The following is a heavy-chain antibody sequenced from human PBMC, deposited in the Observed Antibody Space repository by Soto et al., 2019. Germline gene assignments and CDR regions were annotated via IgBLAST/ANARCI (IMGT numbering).Heavy chain of an antibody. J-gene: IGHJ2*01. CDR2: ISYDGSNK. CDR1: GFTFSNYW. CDR3: AKEWYYDSSGYYRAYWYFDL. V-gene: IGHV3-30*18. Sequence: LRLSCAASGFTFSNYWMHWVRQAPGKGLEWVAVISYDGSNKYYADSVKGRFTISRDNSKNTLYLQMNSLRAEDTAVYYCAKEWYYDSSGYYRAYWYFDLWGRGTLVTVSS. D-gene: IGHD3-22*01.